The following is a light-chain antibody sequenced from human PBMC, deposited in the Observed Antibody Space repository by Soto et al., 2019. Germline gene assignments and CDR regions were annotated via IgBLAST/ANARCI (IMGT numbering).Light chain of an antibody. J-gene: IGLJ2*01. Sequence: QSALTQPLSVSGSPGQSVAISCTGTSSDVGGYNRVSWYQQHPGKAPKLMIYDVTERPPGVPDRFSGSKSGNTASLTISGPPADDEADYFRLSFAGTSRYVVFGGGTKLTVL. V-gene: IGLV2-11*01. CDR1: SSDVGGYNR. CDR3: LSFAGTSRYVV. CDR2: DVT.